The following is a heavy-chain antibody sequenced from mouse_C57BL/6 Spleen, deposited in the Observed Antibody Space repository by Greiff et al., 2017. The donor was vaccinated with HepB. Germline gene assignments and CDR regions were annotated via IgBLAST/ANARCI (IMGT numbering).Heavy chain of an antibody. CDR3: AREAFYYGYDGFAY. V-gene: IGHV3-6*01. D-gene: IGHD2-2*01. CDR1: GYSITSGYY. J-gene: IGHJ3*01. CDR2: ISYDGSN. Sequence: EVQLQESGPGLVKPSQSLSLTCSVTGYSITSGYYWNWIRQFPGNKLEWMGYISYDGSNNYNPSLKNRISITRDTSKNQFFLKLNSVTTEDTATYYCAREAFYYGYDGFAYWCQGTLVTVSA.